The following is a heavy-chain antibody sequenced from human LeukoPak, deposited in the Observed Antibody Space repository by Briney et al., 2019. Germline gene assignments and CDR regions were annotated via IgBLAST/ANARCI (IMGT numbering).Heavy chain of an antibody. V-gene: IGHV4-34*01. CDR3: ASDSSGYSHDY. D-gene: IGHD3-22*01. CDR2: INHSGST. CDR1: GGSFSGYY. Sequence: SETLSLTCAVYGGSFSGYYWSWIRQPPGKGLGWIGEINHSGSTNYNPSLKSRVTISVDTSKNQFSLKLSSVTAADTAVYYCASDSSGYSHDYWGQGTLVTVSS. J-gene: IGHJ4*02.